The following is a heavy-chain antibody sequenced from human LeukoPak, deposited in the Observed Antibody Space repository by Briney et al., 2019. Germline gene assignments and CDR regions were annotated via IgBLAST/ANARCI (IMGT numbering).Heavy chain of an antibody. V-gene: IGHV3-74*01. Sequence: GGSLRLSCAASGFTFRRYWMHWVRQAPGKGLGWVSRVNSDGSSTSYGDSVKGRFTISRDNAKNTLSLQMNSLRAEDTAVYYCVRAEGQSFDYWGQGTLVTVSS. CDR1: GFTFRRYW. D-gene: IGHD6-19*01. CDR2: VNSDGSST. CDR3: VRAEGQSFDY. J-gene: IGHJ4*02.